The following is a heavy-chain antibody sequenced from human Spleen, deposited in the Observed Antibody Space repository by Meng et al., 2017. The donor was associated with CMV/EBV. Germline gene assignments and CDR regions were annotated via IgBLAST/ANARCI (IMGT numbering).Heavy chain of an antibody. CDR3: ARGGSGYYYYDMDV. Sequence: ASVKVSCKASGYTFTGYYLHWMRQAPGQGLEWMGWINPNSGATDYAQKFQGRVTVTRDTSISTVYMELRRLRSDDTAVYYCARGGSGYYYYDMDVWGQGTTVTVSS. CDR2: INPNSGAT. J-gene: IGHJ6*02. D-gene: IGHD3-16*01. V-gene: IGHV1-2*02. CDR1: GYTFTGYY.